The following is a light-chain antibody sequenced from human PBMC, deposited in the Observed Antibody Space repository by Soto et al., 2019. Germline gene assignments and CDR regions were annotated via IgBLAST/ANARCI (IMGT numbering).Light chain of an antibody. CDR1: NSNIGAGYD. Sequence: QSVLTQPPSVSGAPGQRVTISCTGSNSNIGAGYDVHWYQQLPGTAPKLLIYGNSNRPSGVPDRFSGSKSGTSASLAITGLQAEDEADYYCQSYDSSLSGPWVFGGGTQLTVL. CDR3: QSYDSSLSGPWV. CDR2: GNS. V-gene: IGLV1-40*01. J-gene: IGLJ3*02.